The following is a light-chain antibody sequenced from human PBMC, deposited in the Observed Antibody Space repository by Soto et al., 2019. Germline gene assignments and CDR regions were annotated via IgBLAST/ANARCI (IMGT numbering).Light chain of an antibody. J-gene: IGKJ4*01. CDR2: DAS. CDR3: QQRSNWPLT. V-gene: IGKV3-11*01. Sequence: EIVLTQSPATLSLSPGERATISCRASQSVTNFLAWYQQKLGQAPRLLIYDASKRATGIPGRFSGSGSGTDSTLTIANLEPEDFAVYYCQQRSNWPLTFGGGTKVEIK. CDR1: QSVTNF.